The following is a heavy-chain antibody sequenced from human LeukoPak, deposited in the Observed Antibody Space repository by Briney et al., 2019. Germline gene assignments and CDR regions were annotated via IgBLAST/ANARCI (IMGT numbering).Heavy chain of an antibody. Sequence: PGRSLRLSCAASGFTFSDHGMHWVRQAPGKGLEWVAVISFDGSNRYYTDSVKGRFTISRDNSKNTLYLQMNSLRPEDTAVYYCAGWVSPGFGYWGQGTLVTVSS. CDR3: AGWVSPGFGY. V-gene: IGHV3-30*03. D-gene: IGHD3-22*01. CDR1: GFTFSDHG. CDR2: ISFDGSNR. J-gene: IGHJ4*02.